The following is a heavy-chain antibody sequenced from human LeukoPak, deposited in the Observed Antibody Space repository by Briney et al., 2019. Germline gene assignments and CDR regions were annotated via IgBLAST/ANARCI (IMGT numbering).Heavy chain of an antibody. J-gene: IGHJ4*02. CDR3: ARDVYSSSWYQDY. CDR2: IYTSGST. D-gene: IGHD6-13*01. CDR1: GGSISSYY. Sequence: PSETLSLTCTVSGGSISSYYRSWIRQPAGKGLEWIGRIYTSGSTNYNPSLRSRVTMSVDTSKNQFSLKLSSVTAADTAVYYCARDVYSSSWYQDYWGRGTLVTVSS. V-gene: IGHV4-4*07.